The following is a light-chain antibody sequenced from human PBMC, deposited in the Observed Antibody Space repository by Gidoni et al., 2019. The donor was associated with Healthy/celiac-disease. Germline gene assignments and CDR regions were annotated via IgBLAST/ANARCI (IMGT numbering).Light chain of an antibody. CDR1: ALPKKS. J-gene: IGLJ3*02. CDR2: EDS. CDR3: YSADSTGNERV. V-gene: IGLV3-10*01. Sequence: SYALTQPPSVSVSPGQTANITCAGDALPKKSVNWYQQKSGQSPLLLVYEDSRRPPGIPEKFAGSSSGTMATLTIKGAQVDDEADYYCYSADSTGNERVFGGGTRLTV.